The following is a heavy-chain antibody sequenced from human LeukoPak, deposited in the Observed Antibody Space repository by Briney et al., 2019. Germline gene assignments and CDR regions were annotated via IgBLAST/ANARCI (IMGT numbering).Heavy chain of an antibody. V-gene: IGHV1-8*01. D-gene: IGHD5-18*01. CDR2: VSPKTGDR. Sequence: ASVKVSCKASGCSFSNFHINWVRQASGQGLEWIGWVSPKTGDRGYAQKFQGRVTITADESTSTAYMELSSLRSEDTAVYYCARSSYSYGYYYYYGMDVWGQGTTVTVSS. CDR3: ARSSYSYGYYYYYGMDV. CDR1: GCSFSNFH. J-gene: IGHJ6*02.